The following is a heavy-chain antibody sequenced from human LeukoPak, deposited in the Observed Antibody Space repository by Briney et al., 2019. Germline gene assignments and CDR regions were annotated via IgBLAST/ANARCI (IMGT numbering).Heavy chain of an antibody. V-gene: IGHV3-48*03. CDR1: GFTFSSYE. D-gene: IGHD5-12*01. J-gene: IGHJ5*02. CDR2: ITSSGHTI. CDR3: AREGVCGFMDCFDP. Sequence: GGSLRLSCAASGFTFSSYEMNWVRQAPGKGLEWVSYITSSGHTIYYADSVRGRFTVSRDNAKNSLYLQMNSLRAEDTAVYYCAREGVCGFMDCFDPWGQGTLVTVSS.